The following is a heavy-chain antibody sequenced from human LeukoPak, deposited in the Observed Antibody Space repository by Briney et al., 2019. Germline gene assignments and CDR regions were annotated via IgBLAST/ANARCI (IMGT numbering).Heavy chain of an antibody. V-gene: IGHV3-23*01. J-gene: IGHJ3*02. CDR1: GFTFSIYA. CDR3: AKPRGTMVRGVIKTGAFDI. Sequence: GGSLRLSCAASGFTFSIYAMSWVRQAPGKGLEWVSAISGSGGSTYYADSVKGRFTISRDNAKNTLYLQMNSLRAEDTAVYYCAKPRGTMVRGVIKTGAFDIWGQGTMVTVSS. CDR2: ISGSGGST. D-gene: IGHD3-10*01.